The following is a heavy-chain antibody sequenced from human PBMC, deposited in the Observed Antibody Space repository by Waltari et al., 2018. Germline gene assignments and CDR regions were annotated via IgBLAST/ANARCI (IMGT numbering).Heavy chain of an antibody. CDR1: GFTLSNYW. CDR2: IKEDGGRK. V-gene: IGHV3-7*01. CDR3: VRNRGWQQFDF. Sequence: EVQLVESGGGLVQPGGSLRLSCAVSGFTLSNYWMGWVRQAPGKGLVWVAGIKEDGGRKDYVDSVKGRFTISRDNAKSTLYLQMNSLRAEDTAVFYCVRNRGWQQFDFWGQGTLVTVSS. J-gene: IGHJ4*02. D-gene: IGHD2-15*01.